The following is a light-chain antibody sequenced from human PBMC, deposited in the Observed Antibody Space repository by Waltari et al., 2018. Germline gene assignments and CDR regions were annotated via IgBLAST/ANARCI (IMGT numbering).Light chain of an antibody. CDR3: SSYTSSVTYV. CDR1: GSDVGGYNY. CDR2: EVS. J-gene: IGLJ1*01. V-gene: IGLV2-14*01. Sequence: QSALTQPASVSGSPGQSITISCTGPGSDVGGYNYVSWYQHHPGKAPQLMIYEVSKRPSGISKRFAGSEAGNTAYLTISVLQAEDAADYYCSSYTSSVTYVSGTGTKVTVL.